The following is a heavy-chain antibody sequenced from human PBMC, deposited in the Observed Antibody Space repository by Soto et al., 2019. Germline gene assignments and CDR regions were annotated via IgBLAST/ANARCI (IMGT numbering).Heavy chain of an antibody. CDR1: GFTFSSYA. CDR2: ISGSGGST. CDR3: AKDRLQFLEWLLQKPYLDY. D-gene: IGHD3-3*01. J-gene: IGHJ4*01. V-gene: IGHV3-23*01. Sequence: GGSLRLSCAASGFTFSSYAMSWVRQAPGKGLEWVSAISGSGGSTYYADSVKGRFTISRDNSKNTLYLQMNSLRAEDTAVYYCAKDRLQFLEWLLQKPYLDYWGHGTLVAVPS.